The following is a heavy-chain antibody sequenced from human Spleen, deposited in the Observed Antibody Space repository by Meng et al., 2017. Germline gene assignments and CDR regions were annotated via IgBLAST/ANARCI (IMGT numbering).Heavy chain of an antibody. Sequence: GGSLRLSCAASGFTFSSYCMNWVRQAPGKGLEWVSSISSSSSYIYYADSVKGRFTISRDNAKNSLYLQMNSMRAEATAVYYCAREVYGSGSYGYWGQGTLVTVFS. CDR2: ISSSSSYI. CDR3: AREVYGSGSYGY. J-gene: IGHJ4*02. V-gene: IGHV3-21*01. D-gene: IGHD3-10*01. CDR1: GFTFSSYC.